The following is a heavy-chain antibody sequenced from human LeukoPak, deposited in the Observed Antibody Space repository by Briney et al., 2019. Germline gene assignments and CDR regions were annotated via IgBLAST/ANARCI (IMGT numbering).Heavy chain of an antibody. CDR1: GYTFNSHS. Sequence: ASVKVSCKASGYTFNSHSMNWVRQAPGQGLEWMGWINTNTGNPTYAQGFTGRFVFSLDTSVSTAYLQISSLKAEDTAVYYCARPYCNGGRCQRPPYGMDVWGQGTRVTVSS. CDR2: INTNTGNP. V-gene: IGHV7-4-1*02. CDR3: ARPYCNGGRCQRPPYGMDV. J-gene: IGHJ6*02. D-gene: IGHD2-15*01.